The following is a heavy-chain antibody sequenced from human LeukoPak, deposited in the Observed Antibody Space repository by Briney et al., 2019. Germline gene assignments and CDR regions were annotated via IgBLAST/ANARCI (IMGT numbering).Heavy chain of an antibody. V-gene: IGHV5-51*01. CDR2: IYPGDSDT. J-gene: IGHJ4*02. Sequence: GESLKISCKGSGYSFTSYWIGRVRQVPGKGLEWMGIIYPGDSDTRYSPSFQGQVTISADKSINTAYLQWSSLKASDTALYYCARSTQWELLRYFDYWGQGTLVTVSS. D-gene: IGHD1-26*01. CDR3: ARSTQWELLRYFDY. CDR1: GYSFTSYW.